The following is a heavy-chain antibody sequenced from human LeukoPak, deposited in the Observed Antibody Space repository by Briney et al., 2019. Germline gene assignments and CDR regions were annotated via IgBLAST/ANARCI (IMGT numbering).Heavy chain of an antibody. Sequence: GGSLRLSCAASGFTFSTYAMHWVRQAPGKGLEWVAVISYDGSSKYYADSVKGRFTISRDNSKNTLYLQMNSLRAEDTAVYYCAKDNGVAGTWFDYWGQGTLVTVSS. J-gene: IGHJ4*02. CDR1: GFTFSTYA. CDR2: ISYDGSSK. V-gene: IGHV3-30*04. CDR3: AKDNGVAGTWFDY. D-gene: IGHD6-19*01.